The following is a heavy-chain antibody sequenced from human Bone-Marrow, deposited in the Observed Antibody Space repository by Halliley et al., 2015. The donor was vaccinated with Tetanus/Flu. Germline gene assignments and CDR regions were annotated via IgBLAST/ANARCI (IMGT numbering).Heavy chain of an antibody. CDR2: IYYSGST. V-gene: IGHV4-59*01. J-gene: IGHJ4*02. Sequence: TLSLTCTVSGGSISSYYWSWIRQPPGKGLEWIGYIYYSGSTNYNPSLKSRATISLDTSKNQFPLKLSSVTAADTAVYYCARSHGAYCSGGNCYSGLDYWGQGTLVTDSS. CDR3: ARSHGAYCSGGNCYSGLDY. CDR1: GGSISSYY. D-gene: IGHD2-15*01.